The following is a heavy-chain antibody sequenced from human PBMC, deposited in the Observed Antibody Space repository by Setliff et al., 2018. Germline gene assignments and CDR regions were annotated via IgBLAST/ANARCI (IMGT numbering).Heavy chain of an antibody. Sequence: GGSLRLSCAASGFTFSSYWMTWVRQAPGKGLEWLASINPHGSEKYYADSVKGRFTISRDNAKNSLSLQMNNLRTEDTAVYYCFGAGTCSYWGQGTLVTVSS. CDR2: INPHGSEK. CDR1: GFTFSSYW. J-gene: IGHJ4*02. CDR3: FGAGTCSY. D-gene: IGHD3-10*01. V-gene: IGHV3-7*01.